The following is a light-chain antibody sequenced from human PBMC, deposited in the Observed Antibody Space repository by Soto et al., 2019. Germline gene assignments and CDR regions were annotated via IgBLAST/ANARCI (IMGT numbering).Light chain of an antibody. J-gene: IGKJ2*01. V-gene: IGKV3-11*01. CDR3: QQRSTWPPSYT. CDR2: DAS. CDR1: QSVSSY. Sequence: EIVLTQSPATLSLSPGERATLSCRASQSVSSYLAWYQQKPGQAPRLLIYDASNVATGIPARFSGSGSGTDFTLTISSLGPEDFAVYYCQQRSTWPPSYTFGQGTKLEIK.